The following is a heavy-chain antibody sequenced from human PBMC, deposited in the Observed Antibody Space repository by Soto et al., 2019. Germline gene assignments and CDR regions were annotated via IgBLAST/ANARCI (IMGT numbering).Heavy chain of an antibody. J-gene: IGHJ5*02. CDR1: GFTFSSYS. D-gene: IGHD6-19*01. CDR3: ARDRGAVAVPGWFDP. CDR2: ISSSSYYI. Sequence: GGSLRLSCGVSGFTFSSYSMNWVRQAPGNGLEWVSFISSSSYYIYYTDSVKGRFTISRDNAKNSLYLQMNSLRAEDTAIYFCARDRGAVAVPGWFDPWGQGTLVTVSS. V-gene: IGHV3-21*01.